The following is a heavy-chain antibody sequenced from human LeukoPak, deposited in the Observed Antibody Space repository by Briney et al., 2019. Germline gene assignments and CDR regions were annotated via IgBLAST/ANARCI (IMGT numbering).Heavy chain of an antibody. Sequence: PGRSLRLPCGASGFTASSNYMSRGRQAPGKGLEGGSVIYSGGRTYYADSGKGRFTISRNNSKNTLYLQMNSLRAEDTAVYYCARDIAYDSSGYYSPHFDYWGQGTLVTVSS. J-gene: IGHJ4*02. CDR1: GFTASSNY. CDR3: ARDIAYDSSGYYSPHFDY. D-gene: IGHD3-22*01. V-gene: IGHV3-53*01. CDR2: IYSGGRT.